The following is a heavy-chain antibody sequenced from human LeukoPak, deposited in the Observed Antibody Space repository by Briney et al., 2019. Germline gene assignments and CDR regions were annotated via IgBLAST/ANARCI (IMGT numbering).Heavy chain of an antibody. D-gene: IGHD5-24*01. CDR3: ARLYLPATRFDY. J-gene: IGHJ4*02. CDR1: GYTFTDYY. V-gene: IGHV1-2*02. CDR2: INPNRDGT. Sequence: ASVKVSCKASGYTFTDYYMHWVRQAPGQGLEWMGWINPNRDGTNYAQKFQGRVTMTRDTSTSTAYMELSRLRSDDTAVYYCARLYLPATRFDYWGQGTLVTVSS.